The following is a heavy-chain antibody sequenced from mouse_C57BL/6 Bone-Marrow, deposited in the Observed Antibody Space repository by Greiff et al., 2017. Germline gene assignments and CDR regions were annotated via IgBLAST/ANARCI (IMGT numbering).Heavy chain of an antibody. CDR3: AREGSYNY. CDR2: IYPRDGST. J-gene: IGHJ2*01. D-gene: IGHD1-1*02. Sequence: VQLQQSGPELVKPGASVKLSCKASGYTFTSYDINWVKQRPGQGLEWIGWIYPRDGSTKYNEKFKGKATLPVDTSSSTAYRELHSLTSEDSAVYFCAREGSYNYWGQGTTLTVSS. V-gene: IGHV1-85*01. CDR1: GYTFTSYD.